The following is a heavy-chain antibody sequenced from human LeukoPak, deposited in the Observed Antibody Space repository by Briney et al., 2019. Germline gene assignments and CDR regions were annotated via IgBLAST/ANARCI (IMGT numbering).Heavy chain of an antibody. CDR2: INHSGST. V-gene: IGHV4-34*01. Sequence: SETLSLTCAVYGGSFSGYYWSWIRQPPGKGLEWIGEINHSGSTNYNPSLKSRVTISVDTSKNQFSLKLSSVTAADTAVYYCARRLRFGPRGRGSWFDPWGQGTLVTVSS. CDR3: ARRLRFGPRGRGSWFDP. CDR1: GGSFSGYY. J-gene: IGHJ5*02. D-gene: IGHD5-12*01.